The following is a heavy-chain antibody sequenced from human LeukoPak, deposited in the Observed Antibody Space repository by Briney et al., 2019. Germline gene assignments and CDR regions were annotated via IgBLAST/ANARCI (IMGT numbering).Heavy chain of an antibody. D-gene: IGHD3-9*01. CDR1: GGTFSSYA. V-gene: IGHV1-69*06. CDR2: IIPIFGTA. Sequence: GASVKVSCKASGGTFSSYAISWVRQAPGQGLEWMGGIIPIFGTANYAQKFQGRATITADKSTSTAYMELSSLRSEDTAVYYCARDGDDILTGYYFDYWGQGTLVTVSS. CDR3: ARDGDDILTGYYFDY. J-gene: IGHJ4*02.